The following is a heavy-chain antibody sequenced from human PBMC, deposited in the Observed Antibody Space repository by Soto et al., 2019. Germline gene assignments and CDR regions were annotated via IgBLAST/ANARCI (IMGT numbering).Heavy chain of an antibody. CDR3: ASGLVEYCSGDSRYAYWFDP. CDR1: GFTFSRFA. J-gene: IGHJ5*02. Sequence: EVQLLESGGDLVHPGGSLRLSCSASGFTFSRFAMSWVRLTPGKGLEWVSAITGSGDATFYADSVKGRFTISRDNSKNTLYLQMNSLRAEDTALYFCASGLVEYCSGDSRYAYWFDPRCQGTLVTVSS. D-gene: IGHD2-15*01. CDR2: ITGSGDAT. V-gene: IGHV3-23*01.